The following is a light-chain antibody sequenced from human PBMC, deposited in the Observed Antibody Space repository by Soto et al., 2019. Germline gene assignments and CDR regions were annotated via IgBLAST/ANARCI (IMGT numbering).Light chain of an antibody. Sequence: DIVMTQSQESLAVSLGERATINCKSSQSVLSSSNNKNHLVWYQQKPGQPPKLLIYWASTRESGVPDRFSGSGSGTDFTLTISSLQAEDMAVYYCQQYYSSPITFGQGTRLEIK. CDR1: QSVLSSSNNKNH. J-gene: IGKJ5*01. CDR2: WAS. CDR3: QQYYSSPIT. V-gene: IGKV4-1*01.